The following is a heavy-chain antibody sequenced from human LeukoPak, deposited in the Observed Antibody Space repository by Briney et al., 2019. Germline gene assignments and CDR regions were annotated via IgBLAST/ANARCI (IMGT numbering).Heavy chain of an antibody. J-gene: IGHJ4*02. D-gene: IGHD3-3*01. CDR2: ISAYNGNT. CDR1: GYTFTSYG. CDR3: ARESTIFGVVIRRYYFDY. V-gene: IGHV1-18*01. Sequence: ASVKVSCKASGYTFTSYGISWVRQASGQGLEWMGWISAYNGNTNYAQKLQGRVTMTTDTSTSTAYMELRSLRSDDTAVYYCARESTIFGVVIRRYYFDYWGQGTLVTVSS.